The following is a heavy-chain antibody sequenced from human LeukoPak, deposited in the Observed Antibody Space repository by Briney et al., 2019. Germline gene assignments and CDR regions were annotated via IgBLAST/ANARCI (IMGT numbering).Heavy chain of an antibody. CDR1: GGSISTYY. CDR3: ARQAGHFYYYYGMDV. D-gene: IGHD6-25*01. J-gene: IGHJ6*02. V-gene: IGHV4-59*01. CDR2: IYYSGST. Sequence: PSETLSLTCTVSGGSISTYYWSWIRQPPGKGLEWIGYIYYSGSTNYNPSLKSRVTISVDTSKNQFSLKLSSVTAADTAVYYCARQAGHFYYYYGMDVWGQGTTVTVSS.